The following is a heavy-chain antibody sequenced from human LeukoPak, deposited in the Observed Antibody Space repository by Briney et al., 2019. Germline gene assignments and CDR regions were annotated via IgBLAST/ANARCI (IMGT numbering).Heavy chain of an antibody. CDR3: ARGRYSGYDWVDY. D-gene: IGHD5-12*01. Sequence: SETLSLTCTVSGGSISSYYWSWIRQPPGKGLEWIGYIYYSGSTNYNPSLKSRVTISEDTSKNQFSLKLSSVTAADTAVYYCARGRYSGYDWVDYWGQGTLVTVSS. V-gene: IGHV4-59*01. CDR2: IYYSGST. CDR1: GGSISSYY. J-gene: IGHJ4*02.